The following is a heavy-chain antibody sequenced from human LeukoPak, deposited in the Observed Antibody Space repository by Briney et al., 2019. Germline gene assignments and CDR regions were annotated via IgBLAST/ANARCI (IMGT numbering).Heavy chain of an antibody. V-gene: IGHV1-2*02. J-gene: IGHJ4*02. Sequence: GASVKVSCKASGYTFSGYYVHWVRQAPGQGLEWMGWLSPKSGATKYAQKFQGRVTLTRDLSLRTAYMELNSLTSDDTAVYYCARDTYGGSYFPLPYWGQGALVTVSS. D-gene: IGHD1-26*01. CDR3: ARDTYGGSYFPLPY. CDR2: LSPKSGAT. CDR1: GYTFSGYY.